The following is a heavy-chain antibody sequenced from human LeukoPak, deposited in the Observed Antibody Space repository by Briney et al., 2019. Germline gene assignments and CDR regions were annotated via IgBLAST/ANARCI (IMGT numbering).Heavy chain of an antibody. CDR2: ISGNRSNT. Sequence: PGGSLRLSCAASGFTFSSYWIHCRRQPHGKGLVWVSRISGNRSNTNYAYSVKGRFTISRDNAKNTLYLQMDSLRAEDTAVYYCASAVADTRNAFDIWGRGTTVTVSS. D-gene: IGHD6-19*01. V-gene: IGHV3-74*01. CDR1: GFTFSSYW. J-gene: IGHJ3*02. CDR3: ASAVADTRNAFDI.